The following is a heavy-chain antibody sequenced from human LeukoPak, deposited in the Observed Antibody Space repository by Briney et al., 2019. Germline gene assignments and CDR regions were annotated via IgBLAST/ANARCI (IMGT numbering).Heavy chain of an antibody. Sequence: GGSLRLSCAPSGFTLSTSWTHWVRQAPGKGLVWVARIKSDVRSTDYADSVKGRFTISRDDANNILYLQMNSLRAEDTAVYYCTAIRPDYWGQGTVVTVSS. J-gene: IGHJ4*02. CDR3: TAIRPDY. CDR2: IKSDVRST. CDR1: GFTLSTSW. D-gene: IGHD2-21*02. V-gene: IGHV3-74*01.